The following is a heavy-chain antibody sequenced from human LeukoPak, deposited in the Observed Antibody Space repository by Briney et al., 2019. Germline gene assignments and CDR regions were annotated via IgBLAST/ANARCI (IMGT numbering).Heavy chain of an antibody. V-gene: IGHV1-46*01. CDR2: INPSGGST. Sequence: ASVKVSCKASGYTFTSYYMLWVRQAPGQGLEWMGIINPSGGSTSYAQKFQGRVTMTRDTSTSTVYMELSSLRSEDTAVYYCARGSSSSFSLDYMDVWGKGTTVTVSS. J-gene: IGHJ6*03. D-gene: IGHD6-6*01. CDR3: ARGSSSSFSLDYMDV. CDR1: GYTFTSYY.